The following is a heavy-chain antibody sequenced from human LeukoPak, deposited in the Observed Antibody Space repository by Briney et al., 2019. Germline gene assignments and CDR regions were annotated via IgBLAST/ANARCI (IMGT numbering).Heavy chain of an antibody. D-gene: IGHD3-3*01. CDR2: MSGSGYYT. Sequence: PGGSLRLSCAASGFAFSNFAMSWVRQAPGKGLEWVSAMSGSGYYTYYVESVKGRFTISRDNSENTLYLDMNSLRADDTAVYYCAKMEGQRLYDYCMDVWGRGTTVTVSS. V-gene: IGHV3-23*01. CDR3: AKMEGQRLYDYCMDV. CDR1: GFAFSNFA. J-gene: IGHJ6*03.